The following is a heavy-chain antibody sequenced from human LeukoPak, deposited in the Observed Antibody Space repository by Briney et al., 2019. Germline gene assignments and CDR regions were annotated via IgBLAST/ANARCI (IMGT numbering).Heavy chain of an antibody. CDR3: ARGLWSAHRREYYFDS. J-gene: IGHJ4*02. D-gene: IGHD3-3*01. Sequence: GGSLRLSCAASGFTVSNNYMSWVRQAPGQRLEWMGWINTGNGDTKFSQNYQARVTITRDASASTAYMELSSLTSKDTAVYFCARGLWSAHRREYYFDSWGQGTLVTVSS. V-gene: IGHV1-3*04. CDR1: GFTVSNNY. CDR2: INTGNGDT.